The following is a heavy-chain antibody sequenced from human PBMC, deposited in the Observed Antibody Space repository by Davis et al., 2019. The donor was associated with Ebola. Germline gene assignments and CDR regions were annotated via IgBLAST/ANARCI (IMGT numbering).Heavy chain of an antibody. D-gene: IGHD3-10*01. CDR3: AREVVRGVIPLYNWFDP. J-gene: IGHJ5*02. CDR1: GGSISSYY. CDR2: IYTSGST. Sequence: PSETLSLTCTVSGGSISSYYWSWIRQPAGKGLEWIGRIYTSGSTNYNPSLKSRVTMSVDTSKNQFSLKLSSVTAADTAVYYCAREVVRGVIPLYNWFDPWGQGTLVTVSS. V-gene: IGHV4-4*07.